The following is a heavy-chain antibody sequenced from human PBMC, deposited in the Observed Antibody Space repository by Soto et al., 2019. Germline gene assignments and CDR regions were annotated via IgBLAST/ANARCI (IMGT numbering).Heavy chain of an antibody. CDR2: ISTSGATR. CDR3: ARFFGSGFDY. Sequence: EVQLVESGGGLVQPGGSLRLSCVASGFTFSTDSMNWVRQAPGKGLEWVAHISTSGATRYYADSVKSRFTISRDNAKTSLYLQMDSLRHEDTAVYFCARFFGSGFDYWGQGTLVTVSS. J-gene: IGHJ4*02. D-gene: IGHD6-19*01. CDR1: GFTFSTDS. V-gene: IGHV3-48*02.